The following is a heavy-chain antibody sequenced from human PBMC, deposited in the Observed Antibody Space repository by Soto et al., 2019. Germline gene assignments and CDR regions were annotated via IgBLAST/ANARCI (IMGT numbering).Heavy chain of an antibody. J-gene: IGHJ4*02. CDR1: GGTFSSYT. D-gene: IGHD2-2*01. CDR2: IIPILGIA. V-gene: IGHV1-69*02. CDR3: ASPTGYCSSTSCSFDY. Sequence: SVKVSCKASGGTFSSYTISWVRQAPGQGLEWMGRIIPILGIANYAQKFQGRVTITADKSTSTAYMELSSLRSEDTAVYYCASPTGYCSSTSCSFDYWGQGTLVTVSS.